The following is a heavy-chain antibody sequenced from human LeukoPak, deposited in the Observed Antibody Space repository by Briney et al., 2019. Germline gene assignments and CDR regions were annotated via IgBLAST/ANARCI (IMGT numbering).Heavy chain of an antibody. V-gene: IGHV3-30*02. Sequence: GGSLRLSCAASGFTFSSYGMHWVRQAPGKGLEWVAVIWYGGSNKYYADSVKGRFTISRDNSKNTLYLQMNSLRAEDTAVYYCAKDSRFGEFIHAFDIWGQGTMVTVSS. CDR3: AKDSRFGEFIHAFDI. D-gene: IGHD3-10*01. CDR1: GFTFSSYG. J-gene: IGHJ3*02. CDR2: IWYGGSNK.